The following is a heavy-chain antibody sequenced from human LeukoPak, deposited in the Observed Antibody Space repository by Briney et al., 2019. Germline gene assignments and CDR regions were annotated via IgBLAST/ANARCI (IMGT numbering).Heavy chain of an antibody. V-gene: IGHV4-30-4*01. D-gene: IGHD3-9*01. J-gene: IGHJ4*02. CDR2: IYYSGST. CDR1: GGSISSGDYY. CDR3: ARGHYDILTGYYKEDIYYFDY. Sequence: SQTLSLTCTVSGGSISSGDYYWSWIRQPPGKGLEWIGYIYYSGSTYYNPSLKSRVTISVDTSKNQFSLKLSSVTAADTAVYYCARGHYDILTGYYKEDIYYFDYWGQGTLVTVSS.